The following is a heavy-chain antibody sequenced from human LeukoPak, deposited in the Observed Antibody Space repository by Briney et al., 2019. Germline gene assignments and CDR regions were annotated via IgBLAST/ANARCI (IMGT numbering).Heavy chain of an antibody. CDR2: INSDGSST. D-gene: IGHD3-22*01. Sequence: GGSLRLSCAASGFTFSSYWMHWVRQAPGKGLVWVSRINSDGSSTTYADSVKGRFTISRDNAKNTVYLQMNSQRAEDTAIYYCARVNYDSSGYSYYYYHYMDVWGKGTTVTVSS. V-gene: IGHV3-74*01. CDR1: GFTFSSYW. CDR3: ARVNYDSSGYSYYYYHYMDV. J-gene: IGHJ6*03.